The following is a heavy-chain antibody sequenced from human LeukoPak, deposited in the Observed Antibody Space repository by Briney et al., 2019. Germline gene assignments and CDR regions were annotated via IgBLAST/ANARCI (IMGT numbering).Heavy chain of an antibody. CDR3: ARSYSGDAFDI. CDR1: GGSISSSNW. Sequence: PSETLSLTCGVSGGSISSSNWWTWVRQPPGKGLEWIGEVFHSGSTNYNPSLKSRVTISVDTSKNQFSLKLSSVTAADTAVYYCARSYSGDAFDIWGQGTMVTVSS. J-gene: IGHJ3*02. D-gene: IGHD2-15*01. V-gene: IGHV4-4*02. CDR2: VFHSGST.